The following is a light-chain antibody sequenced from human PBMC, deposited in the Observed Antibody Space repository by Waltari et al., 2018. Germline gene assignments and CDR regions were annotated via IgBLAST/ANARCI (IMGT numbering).Light chain of an antibody. Sequence: EMVMTQSPATLSVSPGERATLSCRASQRVNSNLAWYQQKPGQAPRLLIYSASTRATGVPARFSGSGSGTEFTLTISSLQSEDFAVYYCQQYKNWPQWTFGQGTKVDSK. J-gene: IGKJ1*01. CDR3: QQYKNWPQWT. CDR2: SAS. V-gene: IGKV3-15*01. CDR1: QRVNSN.